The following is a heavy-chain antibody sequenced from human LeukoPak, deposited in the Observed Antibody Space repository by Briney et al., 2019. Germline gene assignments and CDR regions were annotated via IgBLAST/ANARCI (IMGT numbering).Heavy chain of an antibody. CDR3: ARWTGDSTVTGFGY. J-gene: IGHJ4*02. CDR1: GYTFTSYD. CDR2: MNPNSGNT. D-gene: IGHD4-17*01. V-gene: IGHV1-8*01. Sequence: ASVKVSCKASGYTFTSYDINWVRQATGQGLEWMGWMNPNSGNTGYAQKFQGRVTMTRNTSISTAYMELSSLRSEDTAVYYYARWTGDSTVTGFGYWGQGTLVTVSS.